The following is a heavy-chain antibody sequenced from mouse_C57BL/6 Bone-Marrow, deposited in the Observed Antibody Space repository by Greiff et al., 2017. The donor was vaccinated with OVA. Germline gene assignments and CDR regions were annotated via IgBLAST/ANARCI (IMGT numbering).Heavy chain of an antibody. CDR3: ARERYYGDPFDY. D-gene: IGHD2-13*01. J-gene: IGHJ2*01. CDR2: IDPSDSYT. CDR1: GYTFTSYW. V-gene: IGHV1-69*01. Sequence: QVQLQQPGAELVKPGASVKLSCKASGYTFTSYWMHWVKQRPGQGLEWIGEIDPSDSYTNYNQKFKGKSTLTVDKSSSTAYMQLSSLTSEDSAVYDYARERYYGDPFDYWGRGTTLTVSA.